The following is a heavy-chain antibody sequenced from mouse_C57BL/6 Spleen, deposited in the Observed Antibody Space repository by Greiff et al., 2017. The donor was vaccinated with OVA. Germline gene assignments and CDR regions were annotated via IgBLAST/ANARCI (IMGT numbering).Heavy chain of an antibody. V-gene: IGHV1-69*01. D-gene: IGHD1-1*01. CDR2: IDPSDSYT. Sequence: QVQLQQPGAELVMPGASVKLSCKASGYTFTSYWMHWVKQRPGQGLEWIGEIDPSDSYTNYNQKFKGKSTLTVDKSSSTAYMQLSSLTSEDSAVYYGARPGSSLAWFAYWGQGTLVTVSA. CDR1: GYTFTSYW. J-gene: IGHJ3*01. CDR3: ARPGSSLAWFAY.